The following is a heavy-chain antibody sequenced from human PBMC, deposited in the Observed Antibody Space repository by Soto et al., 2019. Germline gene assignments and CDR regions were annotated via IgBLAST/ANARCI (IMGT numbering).Heavy chain of an antibody. CDR3: AKSPNFYCSSPNCYKYYFDH. CDR2: ISYDGSEK. Sequence: PXGSLGLSCAASGFTFNTYGMHGVRQAPGKGLEWVAVISYDGSEKYYVDSVKGRFTISKDNSKNTLYLQMNSLRPEDTAVYYCAKSPNFYCSSPNCYKYYFDHWGQGTRVTVSS. V-gene: IGHV3-30*18. CDR1: GFTFNTYG. J-gene: IGHJ4*02. D-gene: IGHD2-2*02.